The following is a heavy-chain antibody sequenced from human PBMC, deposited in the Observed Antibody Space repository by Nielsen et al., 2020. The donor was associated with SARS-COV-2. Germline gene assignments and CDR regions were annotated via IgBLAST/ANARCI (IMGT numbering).Heavy chain of an antibody. CDR1: GYTFTSFG. J-gene: IGHJ5*02. V-gene: IGHV1-2*06. CDR3: ARVRGHNWFDP. Sequence: ASVKVSCKASGYTFTSFGISWVRQAPGQGLEWMGRINPNSGGTNYAQKFQGRVTMTRDTSISTAYMELSRLRSDDTAVYYCARVRGHNWFDPWGQGTLVTVSS. CDR2: INPNSGGT.